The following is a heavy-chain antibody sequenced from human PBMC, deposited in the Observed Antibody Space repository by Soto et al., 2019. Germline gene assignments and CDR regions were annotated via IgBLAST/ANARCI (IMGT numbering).Heavy chain of an antibody. V-gene: IGHV1-3*01. CDR2: INAGNGNT. Sequence: ASVKVSCKASGGTFNSYTISWVRLAPGQGLEWMGWINAGNGNTKYSQKFQGRVTITRDTSASTAYMELSSLRSEDTAVYYCARDLGGWPDYWGQGTLVTVSS. CDR1: GGTFNSYT. CDR3: ARDLGGWPDY. J-gene: IGHJ4*02. D-gene: IGHD2-15*01.